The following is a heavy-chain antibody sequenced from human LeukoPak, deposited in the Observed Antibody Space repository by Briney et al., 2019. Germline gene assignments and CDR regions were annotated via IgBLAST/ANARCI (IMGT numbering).Heavy chain of an antibody. CDR1: GYTFTSYA. CDR2: INTNTGNP. J-gene: IGHJ4*02. V-gene: IGHV7-4-1*02. Sequence: ASVKVSCKASGYTFTSYAMNWVRQAPGQGLEWMGWINTNTGNPTYAQGFTGRFAFSLDTSVSTAYLQISSLKAEDTAVYYCARGGLGELSLLSFDYWGQGTLVTVSS. D-gene: IGHD3-16*02. CDR3: ARGGLGELSLLSFDY.